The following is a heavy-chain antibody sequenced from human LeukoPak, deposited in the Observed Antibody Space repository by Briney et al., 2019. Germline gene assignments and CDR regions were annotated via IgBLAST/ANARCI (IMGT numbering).Heavy chain of an antibody. J-gene: IGHJ6*03. D-gene: IGHD5-12*01. CDR2: IYYSGST. CDR3: ARDRYSGYDGYYYMDV. V-gene: IGHV4-59*01. Sequence: PSETLSLTCTVSGGSISSYYWSWLRQPPGKGLEWIGSIYYSGSTNYNPSLKSRVTISKGTSKNQFSLKLSSVTAADTAVYYCARDRYSGYDGYYYMDVWGKGTTVTVSS. CDR1: GGSISSYY.